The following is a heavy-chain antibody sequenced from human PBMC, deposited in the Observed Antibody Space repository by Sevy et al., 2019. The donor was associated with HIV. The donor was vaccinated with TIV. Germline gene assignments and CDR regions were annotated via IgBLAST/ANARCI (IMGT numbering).Heavy chain of an antibody. CDR2: FDPEDGET. CDR1: GYTLTKLS. Sequence: ASVKVSCKVSGYTLTKLSMHWVRQAPGKGLEWMGSFDPEDGETLYAQKLQGRVIMTEETSTDTAYMEVNSLRSEDTAVYYCATTKDYYENSGCPFDYWGQGTLVTVSS. CDR3: ATTKDYYENSGCPFDY. V-gene: IGHV1-24*01. D-gene: IGHD3-22*01. J-gene: IGHJ4*02.